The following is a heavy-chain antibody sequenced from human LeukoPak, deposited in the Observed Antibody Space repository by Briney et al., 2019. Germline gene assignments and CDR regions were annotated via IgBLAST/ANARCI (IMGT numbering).Heavy chain of an antibody. V-gene: IGHV3-74*01. J-gene: IGHJ4*02. CDR3: AREVGSGNSDRYFDS. Sequence: GGSLRLSCAASGFTFGSHWMHWVRQAPGKGLVWVSRINSDGSSISYADSVKGRFTISRDNAKNTLYLQMNSLRAEDTAVYYCAREVGSGNSDRYFDSWGQGTLVTVSS. D-gene: IGHD3-10*01. CDR2: INSDGSSI. CDR1: GFTFGSHW.